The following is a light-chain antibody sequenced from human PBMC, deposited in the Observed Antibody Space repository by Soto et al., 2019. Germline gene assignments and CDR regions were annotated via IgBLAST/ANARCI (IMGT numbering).Light chain of an antibody. Sequence: SSELTQPPSVSVAPGKTARITCGGNSIGGKSVVWYQLKAGQAPVLVIYYDNNRPSGIPERFSGSNSANTATLTITRVEVGDEADYFCQVWDRSSHVVFGGGTKLTVL. CDR2: YDN. CDR1: SIGGKS. V-gene: IGLV3-21*04. J-gene: IGLJ3*02. CDR3: QVWDRSSHVV.